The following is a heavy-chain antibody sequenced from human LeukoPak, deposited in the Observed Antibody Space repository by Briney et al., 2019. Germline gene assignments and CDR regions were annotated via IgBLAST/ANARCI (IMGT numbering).Heavy chain of an antibody. D-gene: IGHD1-26*01. J-gene: IGHJ5*01. CDR1: GFTFSSYE. Sequence: GGSLRLSCAASGFTFSSYEMNWVRQAPGKGLEWVSYISSSGSAIYYADSVKGRFTISRDNAKNSLYLQMNSLSAEDTAVYYSARDGQARVDSWGQGTLVTVSS. CDR3: ARDGQARVDS. V-gene: IGHV3-48*03. CDR2: ISSSGSAI.